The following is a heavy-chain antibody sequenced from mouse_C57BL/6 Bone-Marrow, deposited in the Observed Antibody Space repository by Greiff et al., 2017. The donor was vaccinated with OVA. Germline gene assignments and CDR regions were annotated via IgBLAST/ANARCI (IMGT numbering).Heavy chain of an antibody. CDR1: GYTFTSYD. CDR2: IYPRDGST. CDR3: AKTGTRAY. Sequence: QVQLQQSGPELVKPGASVKLSCKASGYTFTSYDINWVKQRPGQGLEWIGWIYPRDGSTKYNEKFKGKATFTADTSSNTAYMQLSSLTTEDSAIYYCAKTGTRAYWGQGTLVTVSA. V-gene: IGHV1-85*01. D-gene: IGHD4-1*01. J-gene: IGHJ3*01.